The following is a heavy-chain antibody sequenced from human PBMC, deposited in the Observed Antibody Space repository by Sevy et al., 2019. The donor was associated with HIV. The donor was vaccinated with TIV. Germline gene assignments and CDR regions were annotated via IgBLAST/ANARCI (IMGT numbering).Heavy chain of an antibody. CDR3: AGGRYDSSGSFEAFDL. V-gene: IGHV3-23*01. CDR2: IFGSGGVT. J-gene: IGHJ3*01. CDR1: GITFSSHA. Sequence: GGSLRLSCAASGITFSSHAMSWVRQAPGKGLEWVSTIFGSGGVTYYADSVKGRFTISRDYSKNTLYLQMDSLRAEDTAVYYCAGGRYDSSGSFEAFDLWGQGTTVTVSS. D-gene: IGHD3-22*01.